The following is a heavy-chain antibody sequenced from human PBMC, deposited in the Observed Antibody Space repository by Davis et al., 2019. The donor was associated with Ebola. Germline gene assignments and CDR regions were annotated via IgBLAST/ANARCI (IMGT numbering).Heavy chain of an antibody. CDR1: GFTFSSYS. Sequence: PGGSLRLSCAASGFTFSSYSMNWVRQAPGKGLEWVSYISSSGSTIYYADSVKGRFTISRDNAKNSLYLQMNSLRAEDTAVYYCARDGVVRGVVVAAHYFDYWGQGTLVTVSS. J-gene: IGHJ4*02. CDR2: ISSSGSTI. CDR3: ARDGVVRGVVVAAHYFDY. V-gene: IGHV3-48*04. D-gene: IGHD2-15*01.